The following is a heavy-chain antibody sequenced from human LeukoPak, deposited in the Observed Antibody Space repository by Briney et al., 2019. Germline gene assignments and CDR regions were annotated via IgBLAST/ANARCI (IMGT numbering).Heavy chain of an antibody. CDR1: GGSISFYY. V-gene: IGHV4-59*01. CDR3: ARGDYCSSTSCYKVAFDM. D-gene: IGHD2-2*02. Sequence: SETLSLTCTVSGGSISFYYWSWIRQSPGKGLEWNGNIHYSGSTNYNPSLKSRVTISVDTSKNQFSLKLGSVTAADTAVYYCARGDYCSSTSCYKVAFDMWGQGTMVTVSS. CDR2: IHYSGST. J-gene: IGHJ3*02.